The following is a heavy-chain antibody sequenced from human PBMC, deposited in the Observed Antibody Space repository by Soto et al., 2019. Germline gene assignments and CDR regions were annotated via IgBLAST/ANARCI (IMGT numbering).Heavy chain of an antibody. V-gene: IGHV4-59*08. CDR1: GGSFSPNY. Sequence: PSETLSLTCTVSGGSFSPNYWSWIRQPPGKGLEWVGYIYYSGSTNYNPSLKSRVTISVDTSKNQFSLKLSSVTAADTAVYYCARLRRSRLSGSYGHNWFDPWGQGTLVTVSS. CDR3: ARLRRSRLSGSYGHNWFDP. CDR2: IYYSGST. J-gene: IGHJ5*02. D-gene: IGHD1-26*01.